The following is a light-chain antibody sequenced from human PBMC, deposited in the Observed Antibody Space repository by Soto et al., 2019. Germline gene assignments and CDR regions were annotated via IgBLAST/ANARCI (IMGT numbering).Light chain of an antibody. CDR2: GAS. Sequence: EIVLTQSPGTLSLSPGERATLSCRASQSVDSSYTAWCQQKPGQAPRLLIYGASNRATGIPDRFSGTGSGTDFTLTISRLEPEDFAVYYCQQYGTSPPLYTFGQGTKLEI. V-gene: IGKV3-20*01. J-gene: IGKJ2*01. CDR3: QQYGTSPPLYT. CDR1: QSVDSSY.